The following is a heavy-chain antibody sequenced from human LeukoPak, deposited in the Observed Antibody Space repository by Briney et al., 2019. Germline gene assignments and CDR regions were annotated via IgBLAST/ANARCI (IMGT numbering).Heavy chain of an antibody. V-gene: IGHV1-3*04. CDR1: GYTFTNYG. Sequence: ASVKVSCKTSGYTFTNYGMHWVRQAPRQSPEWMGWINTGNGNAKSSQKFQDRVTLTRDTSATTAYMVLYSLNSEDTAVYYCARVPLSDPSGRYYAHWGQGTLVTVSS. CDR2: INTGNGNA. D-gene: IGHD1-26*01. J-gene: IGHJ1*01. CDR3: ARVPLSDPSGRYYAH.